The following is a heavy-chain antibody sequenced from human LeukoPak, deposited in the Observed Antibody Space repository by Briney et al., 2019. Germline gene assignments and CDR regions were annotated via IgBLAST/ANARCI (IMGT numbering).Heavy chain of an antibody. CDR3: GVNTHYYDSSGYSDY. CDR2: ISSSSSYI. Sequence: GGSLRLSCAASGFTFSSYSMNWVRQAPGKGLEWVSSISSSSSYIYYADSVKGRFTISRDNAKNSLYLQINSLRAGDTAVYYCGVNTHYYDSSGYSDYWGQGTLVTVSS. V-gene: IGHV3-21*01. CDR1: GFTFSSYS. J-gene: IGHJ4*02. D-gene: IGHD3-22*01.